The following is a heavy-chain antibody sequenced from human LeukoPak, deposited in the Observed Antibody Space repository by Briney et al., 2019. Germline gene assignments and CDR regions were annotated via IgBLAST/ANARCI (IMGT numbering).Heavy chain of an antibody. CDR1: GFTFSSYW. Sequence: GGSLRLSCAASGFTFSSYWMSWVRRAPGKGLEWVANIKQDGSEKYYVDSVKGRFTISRDNAKNSLYLQMNSLRAEDTAVYYCARVKNGFDGNGYPYYCYYMDVWGRGTTVTVFS. D-gene: IGHD3-22*01. CDR3: ARVKNGFDGNGYPYYCYYMDV. J-gene: IGHJ6*03. V-gene: IGHV3-7*01. CDR2: IKQDGSEK.